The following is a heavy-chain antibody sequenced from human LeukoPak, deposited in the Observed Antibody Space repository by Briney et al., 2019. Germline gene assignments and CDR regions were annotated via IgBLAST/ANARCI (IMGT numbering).Heavy chain of an antibody. CDR3: ARAGFNSFGGDYGVGAFGI. Sequence: ASVKVSCKASGGTFSSYAISWVRQAPGQGLEWMGGIIPIFGTANYAQKFQGRVTITADESTSTAYMELSSLRSEDTAVYYCARAGFNSFGGDYGVGAFGIWGQGTMVTVSS. V-gene: IGHV1-69*13. CDR2: IIPIFGTA. J-gene: IGHJ3*02. D-gene: IGHD4-17*01. CDR1: GGTFSSYA.